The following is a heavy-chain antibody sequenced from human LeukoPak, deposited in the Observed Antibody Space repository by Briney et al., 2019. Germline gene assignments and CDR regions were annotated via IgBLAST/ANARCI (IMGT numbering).Heavy chain of an antibody. Sequence: XPIFGTANYAQKFQGRVTITADESTRTAYMELSSLRSEDTAVYYCATNTYDFWSGYRDYFDYWGQGTLVTVSS. J-gene: IGHJ4*02. V-gene: IGHV1-69*01. CDR2: XPIFGTA. CDR3: ATNTYDFWSGYRDYFDY. D-gene: IGHD3-3*01.